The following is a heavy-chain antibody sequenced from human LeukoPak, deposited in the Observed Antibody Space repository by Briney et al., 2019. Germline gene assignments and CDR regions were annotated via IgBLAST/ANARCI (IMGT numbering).Heavy chain of an antibody. D-gene: IGHD6-13*01. V-gene: IGHV3-21*01. CDR1: GFTFRSYG. CDR3: ARVISAALDY. J-gene: IGHJ4*02. Sequence: TGGSLRLSCAASGFTFRSYGMHWVRQAPGKGLEWVSFISNSGSYIYYADSLKGRFTISRDNAKNSLYLQMNSLRAEDTAVYYCARVISAALDYWGQGTLVTVSS. CDR2: ISNSGSYI.